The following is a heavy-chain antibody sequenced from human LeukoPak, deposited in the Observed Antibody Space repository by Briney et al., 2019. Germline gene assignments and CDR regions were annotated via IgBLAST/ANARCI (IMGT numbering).Heavy chain of an antibody. J-gene: IGHJ4*02. Sequence: SETLSLTCTVSGGSISSSSYYWGWIRQPPWKGLEWIGSIYYSGSTYYNPSLKSRVTISVDTSKNQFSLKLSSVTAADTAVYYCARITLRVAGTVDYWGQGTLVTVSS. CDR1: GGSISSSSYY. CDR3: ARITLRVAGTVDY. V-gene: IGHV4-39*01. D-gene: IGHD6-19*01. CDR2: IYYSGST.